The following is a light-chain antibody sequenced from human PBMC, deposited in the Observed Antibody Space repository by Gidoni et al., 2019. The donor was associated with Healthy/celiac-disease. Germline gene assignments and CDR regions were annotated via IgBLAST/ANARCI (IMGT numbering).Light chain of an antibody. CDR3: LQHNSYPPFT. CDR2: AAT. Sequence: DSQMTQSLSSLSASVGDRVTITCRARQGIRNDLGWYQQKPGKAPKRLIYAATSLQSGVPSRFSGSGSVTEVTLTISSLQPEDFATYYCLQHNSYPPFTFGPGTKVDIK. V-gene: IGKV1-17*01. J-gene: IGKJ3*01. CDR1: QGIRND.